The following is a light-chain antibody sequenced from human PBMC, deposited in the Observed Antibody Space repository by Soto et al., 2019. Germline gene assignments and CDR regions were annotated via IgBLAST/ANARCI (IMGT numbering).Light chain of an antibody. Sequence: DIQMTQSPSSLSASVGDRVTITCRASQSIDDYLSWYQQKPGKAPKLLIYGASSLQSGVPSRFSGSGSGTDFTLTICSLQPEDFATYYGLQSSITPLTFGPGTKVDVK. CDR1: QSIDDY. J-gene: IGKJ3*01. CDR3: LQSSITPLT. CDR2: GAS. V-gene: IGKV1-39*01.